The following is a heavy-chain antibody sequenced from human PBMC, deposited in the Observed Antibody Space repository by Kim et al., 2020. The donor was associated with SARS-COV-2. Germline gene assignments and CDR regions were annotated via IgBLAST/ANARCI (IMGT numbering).Heavy chain of an antibody. V-gene: IGHV4-39*01. CDR2: IYSSGST. Sequence: SETLSLTCTVSGGSISSDIYYWGWIRQPPGKGLEWIGTIYSSGSTYYNPSLKRRVTISVDTSKNQFSLKLSSVTAADTAVYYCARHHPVGTGTTSLPPPFEYWGQGTLVTVSS. CDR3: ARHHPVGTGTTSLPPPFEY. CDR1: GGSISSDIYY. J-gene: IGHJ4*02. D-gene: IGHD1-7*01.